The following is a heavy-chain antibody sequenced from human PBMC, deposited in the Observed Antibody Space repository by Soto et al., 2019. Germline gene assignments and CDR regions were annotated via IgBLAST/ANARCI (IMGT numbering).Heavy chain of an antibody. V-gene: IGHV4-61*01. D-gene: IGHD1-26*01. Sequence: ESLSLTGRVSGGSISICNFYWRWIRQPPGKGLEWIAYIHSGGSTDYNPSLKSRVFISRDTSKKQFSLTVRSVTAADTAMYYCARVGAFAGAYWGQGHLVTVYS. CDR2: IHSGGST. J-gene: IGHJ4*02. CDR1: GGSISICNFY. CDR3: ARVGAFAGAY.